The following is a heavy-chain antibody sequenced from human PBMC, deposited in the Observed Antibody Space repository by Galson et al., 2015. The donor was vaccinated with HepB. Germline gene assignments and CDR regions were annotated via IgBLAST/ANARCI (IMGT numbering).Heavy chain of an antibody. Sequence: SLRLSCAASGFNSNNNFMTWVRQAPGKGLEWVSVIYSGGSTYHADSVKGRFTISRDSSKNTLYLQMNSLRVEDTAVYYCARAYGGSEYYFLQWYFDLWGRGTLVTVSS. CDR3: ARAYGGSEYYFLQWYFDL. V-gene: IGHV3-66*01. D-gene: IGHD3-22*01. CDR1: GFNSNNNF. CDR2: IYSGGST. J-gene: IGHJ2*01.